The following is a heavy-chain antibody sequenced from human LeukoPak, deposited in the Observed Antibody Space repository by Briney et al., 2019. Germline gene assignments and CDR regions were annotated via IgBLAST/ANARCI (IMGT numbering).Heavy chain of an antibody. V-gene: IGHV4-34*01. CDR2: INHSGST. Sequence: PSETLSLTCAVYGGSFSGYYWSWIRQPPGKGLEWIGEINHSGSTNYNPSLKSRVTISVDTSKNQFSLKLSSVTAADTAVYYCARDGSSGSYYYGMDVWGKGTTVTASS. CDR3: ARDGSSGSYYYGMDV. J-gene: IGHJ6*04. D-gene: IGHD6-19*01. CDR1: GGSFSGYY.